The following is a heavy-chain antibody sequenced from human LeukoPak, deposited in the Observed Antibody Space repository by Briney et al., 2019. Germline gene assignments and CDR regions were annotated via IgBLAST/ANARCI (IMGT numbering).Heavy chain of an antibody. CDR2: IYTSGST. Sequence: SETLSLTCTVSGGSISSGSYYWSWIRQPAGKGLEWIGRIYTSGSTNYNPSLKSRVTISVDTSKNQFSLKLSSVTAADTAVYYCARSHGSWFDYWGQGTLVTVSS. D-gene: IGHD5-24*01. V-gene: IGHV4-61*02. CDR1: GGSISSGSYY. J-gene: IGHJ4*02. CDR3: ARSHGSWFDY.